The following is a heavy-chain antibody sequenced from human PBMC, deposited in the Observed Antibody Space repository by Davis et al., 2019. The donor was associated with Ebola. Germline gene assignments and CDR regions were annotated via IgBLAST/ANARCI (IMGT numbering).Heavy chain of an antibody. D-gene: IGHD1-26*01. CDR3: ARGGIPARLPRAPGV. J-gene: IGHJ6*04. CDR1: GFTLSSYA. Sequence: GESLKISCAASGFTLSSYAVSWVRQAPGKGLEWVSAITGSGDRTFYTDSVKGRCTVSRDNSKNMLFLQMNSLRAEDTAVYYCARGGIPARLPRAPGVWGKGTTVTVSS. CDR2: ITGSGDRT. V-gene: IGHV3-23*01.